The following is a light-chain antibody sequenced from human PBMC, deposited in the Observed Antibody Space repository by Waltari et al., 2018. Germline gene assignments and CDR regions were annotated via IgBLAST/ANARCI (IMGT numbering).Light chain of an antibody. Sequence: QSALTQPRSVSGSPGQSVPISCTGTNFDVGGYNYVPWYQQHPGQAPKLMIYNVNERLSGVPDRFSGSKSGNTASLTISGLQAEGEADYFCCSYAGRSTWVFGGGTKVTVL. CDR1: NFDVGGYNY. CDR2: NVN. J-gene: IGLJ3*02. V-gene: IGLV2-11*01. CDR3: CSYAGRSTWV.